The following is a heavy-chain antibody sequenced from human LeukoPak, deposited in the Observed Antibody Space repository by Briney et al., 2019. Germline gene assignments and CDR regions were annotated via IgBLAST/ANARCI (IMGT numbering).Heavy chain of an antibody. D-gene: IGHD3-16*01. Sequence: ASVKVSCKASGYTFTNYDINWVRQAPGQGLEWMGWMNPNSGNTGYAQKFQGRVTMTRNTSISTVYMELTSLRSEATAVYYCARSSRWGGGGIFDYWGQGTLVTVS. CDR1: GYTFTNYD. V-gene: IGHV1-8*01. CDR3: ARSSRWGGGGIFDY. J-gene: IGHJ4*02. CDR2: MNPNSGNT.